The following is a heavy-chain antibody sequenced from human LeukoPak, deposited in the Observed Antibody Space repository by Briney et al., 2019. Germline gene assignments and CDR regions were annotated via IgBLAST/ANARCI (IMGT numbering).Heavy chain of an antibody. D-gene: IGHD3-22*01. CDR2: INHSGST. V-gene: IGHV4-34*01. CDR3: ARHQHYDSSGYDY. CDR1: GGSFSGYY. Sequence: SETLSLTCAVYGGSFSGYYWSWIRQPPGKGLEWIGEINHSGSTNYNPSLKSRVTISVDTSKNQFSLKLSSVTAADTAVYYCARHQHYDSSGYDYWGQGTLVTVSS. J-gene: IGHJ4*02.